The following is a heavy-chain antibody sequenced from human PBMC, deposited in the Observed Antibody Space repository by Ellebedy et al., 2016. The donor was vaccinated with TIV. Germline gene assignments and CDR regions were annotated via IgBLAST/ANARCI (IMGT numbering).Heavy chain of an antibody. CDR2: VSSSGKST. Sequence: GESLKISCAASGFTFSDYNMNWVRQAPGKGLEWISKVSSSGKSTYYADSVTGRFTISRDNAKNSLYLQMNSLSDEDTAVYYCARVIVRNRGLVVVRLGGDYFDHWGQGTLVAVSS. CDR1: GFTFSDYN. V-gene: IGHV3-48*02. D-gene: IGHD2-8*02. J-gene: IGHJ4*02. CDR3: ARVIVRNRGLVVVRLGGDYFDH.